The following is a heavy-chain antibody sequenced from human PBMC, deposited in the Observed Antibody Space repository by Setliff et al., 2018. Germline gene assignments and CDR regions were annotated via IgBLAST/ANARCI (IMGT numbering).Heavy chain of an antibody. V-gene: IGHV4-59*01. D-gene: IGHD3-10*01. Sequence: SETLSLTCTVSGGSISDYYLGWIRQAPGKGLEWIGYIYYSGSTNYNPSLKSRVTISVNPSKNQFSLKLSSVTAADTAVYYCARDGYFGSGTYNVWGQGTTVTVSS. CDR2: IYYSGST. CDR1: GGSISDYY. CDR3: ARDGYFGSGTYNV. J-gene: IGHJ6*02.